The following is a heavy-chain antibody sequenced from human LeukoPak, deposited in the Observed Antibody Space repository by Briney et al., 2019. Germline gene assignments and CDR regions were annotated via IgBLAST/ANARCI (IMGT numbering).Heavy chain of an antibody. CDR1: GFTFSSYE. D-gene: IGHD3-10*01. CDR3: ARDHDYYGSGSYYNPGDY. Sequence: GGSLRLSCAASGFTFSSYEMDWVRQAPGKGLEWISYISSSGSTIYYADSVKGRFTISRDNAKKSLYLQMNSLRAEDTAVYYCARDHDYYGSGSYYNPGDYWGQGTLVTVSS. V-gene: IGHV3-48*03. CDR2: ISSSGSTI. J-gene: IGHJ4*02.